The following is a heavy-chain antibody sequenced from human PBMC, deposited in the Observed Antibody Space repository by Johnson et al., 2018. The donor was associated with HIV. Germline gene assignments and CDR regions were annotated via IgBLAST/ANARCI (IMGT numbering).Heavy chain of an antibody. CDR3: AKMVHGAPPWAFDI. V-gene: IGHV3-11*04. D-gene: IGHD2-8*01. Sequence: QVQLVESGGGLVKPGGSLRLSCAASGFTLSDSYMSWIRQAPGKGLEWVSYISSSGSTIYYADSVKGRFTISRDNSKNTLYLQMNSLRAEDTAVYYCAKMVHGAPPWAFDIWGQGTMVTVSS. CDR2: ISSSGSTI. CDR1: GFTLSDSY. J-gene: IGHJ3*02.